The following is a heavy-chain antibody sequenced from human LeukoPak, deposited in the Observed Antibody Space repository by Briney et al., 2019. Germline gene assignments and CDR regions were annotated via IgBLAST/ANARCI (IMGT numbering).Heavy chain of an antibody. J-gene: IGHJ4*02. CDR1: GFTFSSYA. D-gene: IGHD4-23*01. CDR3: ARDYGGSSPFDY. V-gene: IGHV3-48*03. Sequence: GGSLRLSCAASGFTFSSYAMSWVRQAPGKGLEWVSYISSSGSTIYYADSVNGRFTISRDNAKNSLYLQMNSLRAEDTAVYYCARDYGGSSPFDYWGQGTLVTVSS. CDR2: ISSSGSTI.